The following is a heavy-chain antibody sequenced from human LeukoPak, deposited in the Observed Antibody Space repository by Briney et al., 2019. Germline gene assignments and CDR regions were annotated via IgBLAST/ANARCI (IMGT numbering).Heavy chain of an antibody. D-gene: IGHD2-2*01. Sequence: GASVKVSCKASGYTFSSYGISWVRQAPGQGLEWMGWISAYNGNANYAQKLQGRVTITADDSTSTAYMELSSLRSEDTAVYYCADLVYCSSSSCYEPFNQTWGQGTLVTVSP. CDR2: ISAYNGNA. CDR1: GYTFSSYG. CDR3: ADLVYCSSSSCYEPFNQT. J-gene: IGHJ4*02. V-gene: IGHV1-18*01.